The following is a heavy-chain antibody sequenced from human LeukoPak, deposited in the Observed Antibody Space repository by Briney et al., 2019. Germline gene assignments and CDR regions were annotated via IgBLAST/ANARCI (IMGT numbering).Heavy chain of an antibody. J-gene: IGHJ5*02. V-gene: IGHV4-31*03. D-gene: IGHD5-18*01. CDR2: IYYSGST. Sequence: SQTLSLTCTVSGGSISSGGYYWSWVRQHPGKGLEWIGYIYYSGSTYYNPSLKSRVTISVDTSKNQFSLKLSSVTAADTAVYYCAREEAGWDSYGHGWFDPWGQGALVTVSS. CDR1: GGSISSGGYY. CDR3: AREEAGWDSYGHGWFDP.